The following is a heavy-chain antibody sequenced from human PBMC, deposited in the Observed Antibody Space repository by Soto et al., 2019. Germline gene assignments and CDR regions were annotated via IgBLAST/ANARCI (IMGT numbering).Heavy chain of an antibody. CDR2: ISGSGGST. D-gene: IGHD3-9*01. Sequence: GGSLRLSCAVSGFTFSSYAMSWVRQAPGKGLEWVSAISGSGGSTYYADSVKGRFAISRDNSKNTLYLQMNSLRAEDTAVYYCAKDGFLRLRYFDWLLHNWFDPWGQGTLVTVSS. V-gene: IGHV3-23*01. CDR1: GFTFSSYA. J-gene: IGHJ5*02. CDR3: AKDGFLRLRYFDWLLHNWFDP.